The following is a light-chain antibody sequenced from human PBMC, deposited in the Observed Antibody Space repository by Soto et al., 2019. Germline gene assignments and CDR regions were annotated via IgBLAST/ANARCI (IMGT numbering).Light chain of an antibody. V-gene: IGKV1-27*01. CDR1: QGISNY. CDR2: AAS. CDR3: QKYNSTPCT. Sequence: DIPMTLSPSSLSASVGDRVTITCRASQGISNYLAWFQQKPGKVPKLLIYAASTLQIGVPSRFSGSGSGTDFTLTISSLQPEDVATYYCQKYNSTPCTFGPGTTVDI. J-gene: IGKJ3*01.